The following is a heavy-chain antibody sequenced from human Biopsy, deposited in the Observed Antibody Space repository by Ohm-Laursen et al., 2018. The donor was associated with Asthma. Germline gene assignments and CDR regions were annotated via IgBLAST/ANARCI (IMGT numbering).Heavy chain of an antibody. V-gene: IGHV1-3*04. D-gene: IGHD3-9*01. Sequence: ASVKVSCKASGYNFISFAIHWVRRAPGQRLEWMGWVNTGNGDTKYSQKFQGRVTITRDTSASTAYMELRGLRSEDTATYYCARTYYDFLTGQVKDVFGVWGQGTMVTVSS. CDR3: ARTYYDFLTGQVKDVFGV. CDR1: GYNFISFA. CDR2: VNTGNGDT. J-gene: IGHJ3*01.